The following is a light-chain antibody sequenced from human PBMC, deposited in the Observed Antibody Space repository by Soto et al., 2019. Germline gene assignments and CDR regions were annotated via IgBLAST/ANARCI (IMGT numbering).Light chain of an antibody. Sequence: EILLTQSPGTRSLYRGERATLSCRASQSVSSYLAWYQQKPGQAPRLLIYDASNRATGIPARFSGSGSGTDFTLTISSLEPEDFAVYYCQQRSNWPFVYTFGQGTKVDIK. CDR1: QSVSSY. CDR3: QQRSNWPFVYT. CDR2: DAS. V-gene: IGKV3-11*01. J-gene: IGKJ2*01.